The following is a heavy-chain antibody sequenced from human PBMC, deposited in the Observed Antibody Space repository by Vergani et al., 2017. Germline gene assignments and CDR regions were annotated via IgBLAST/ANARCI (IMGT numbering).Heavy chain of an antibody. CDR1: GFTFQAFA. J-gene: IGHJ2*01. D-gene: IGHD3-16*01. Sequence: EVHLVEAGGGLVQPGGSLRLSCTASGFTFQAFAFHWVRQVSGRGLEWVSGIDRNYGVKNGNSFEGRFSISRDNAKKAVFLQMNNLRHEDTALYFCVKDNDYDAGGPCDLWSRGTLVTVS. V-gene: IGHV3-9*01. CDR3: VKDNDYDAGGPCDL. CDR2: IDRNYGVK.